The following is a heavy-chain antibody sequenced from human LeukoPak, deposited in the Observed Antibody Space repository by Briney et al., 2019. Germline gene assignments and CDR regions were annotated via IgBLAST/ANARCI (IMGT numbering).Heavy chain of an antibody. CDR3: AKEQGSGYRVRDYYYGMDV. D-gene: IGHD3-22*01. V-gene: IGHV3-30*18. Sequence: GGSLRLSCAASGFSFSSYDMHWVGQGPGKGLEWVAVISYDGSNKYYADSVKGRFTISRDNSKNTLYLQMNSLRAEDTAVYYCAKEQGSGYRVRDYYYGMDVWGQGTTVTVSS. CDR2: ISYDGSNK. J-gene: IGHJ6*02. CDR1: GFSFSSYD.